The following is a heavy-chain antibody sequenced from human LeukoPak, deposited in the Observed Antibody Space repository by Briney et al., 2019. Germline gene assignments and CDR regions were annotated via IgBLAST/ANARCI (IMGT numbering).Heavy chain of an antibody. CDR2: IYYSGST. Sequence: SETLSLTCTVSGGSISRYYWSWIRQPPGKGLEWIGYIYYSGSTNYNPSLKSRVTISVDTSKNQFSLKLSSVTAADTAVYYCARIRERAWFDPWGQGTLVTVSS. CDR1: GGSISRYY. D-gene: IGHD1-26*01. CDR3: ARIRERAWFDP. J-gene: IGHJ5*02. V-gene: IGHV4-59*01.